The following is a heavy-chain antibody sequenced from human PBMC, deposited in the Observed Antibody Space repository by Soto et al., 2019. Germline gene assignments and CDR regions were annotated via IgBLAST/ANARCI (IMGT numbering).Heavy chain of an antibody. D-gene: IGHD6-19*01. CDR2: TYYRSKWYN. V-gene: IGHV6-1*01. CDR3: ARGYSSGWYRGYYYGMDV. J-gene: IGHJ6*04. Sequence: PSQTLSLTCAISGGSVSSNSAAWNWIRQSPSRGLEWLGRTYYRSKWYNDYAVSVKSRITINPDTSKNQFSLQLNSVTPEDTAVYYCARGYSSGWYRGYYYGMDVWGKGTTVTV. CDR1: GGSVSSNSAA.